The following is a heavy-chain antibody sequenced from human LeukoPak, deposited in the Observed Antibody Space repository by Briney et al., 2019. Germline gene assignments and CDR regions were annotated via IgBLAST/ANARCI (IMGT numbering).Heavy chain of an antibody. CDR2: ISSSSSTI. V-gene: IGHV3-48*02. J-gene: IGHJ4*02. D-gene: IGHD6-19*01. CDR1: GFTFSSYS. CDR3: ARATTEAGISVTGTAY. Sequence: PGGSLRLSCAASGFTFSSYSMNWVRQAPGKGLEWVSYISSSSSTIYYADSVKGRFTISRDNAKNSLYLQMNSLRDEDTAVYYCARATTEAGISVTGTAYWGQGTLVTVSS.